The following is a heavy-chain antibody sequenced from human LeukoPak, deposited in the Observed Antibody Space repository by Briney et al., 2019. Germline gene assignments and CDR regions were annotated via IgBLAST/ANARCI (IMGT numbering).Heavy chain of an antibody. V-gene: IGHV1-2*02. Sequence: GASVKVSCKASGYTFTGYYMHWVRQAPGQGLEWMGWINPNSGGTNYAQRFQGRVTMTRDTSISTAYMELSRLRSDDTAVYYCARGGGYSSSSSFDYWGQGTLVTVSS. CDR2: INPNSGGT. J-gene: IGHJ4*02. CDR3: ARGGGYSSSSSFDY. D-gene: IGHD6-13*01. CDR1: GYTFTGYY.